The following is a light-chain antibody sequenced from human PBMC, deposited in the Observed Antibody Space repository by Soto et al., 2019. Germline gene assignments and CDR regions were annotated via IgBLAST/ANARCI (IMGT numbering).Light chain of an antibody. CDR1: SSNIGRNA. J-gene: IGLJ2*01. Sequence: QSVLTQPPSASGAPGQRVTISCSGSSSNIGRNAVNWYHQLPGTAPKVFIYSNTERPSGVPDRFSGSKSATSASLAISGLRSEDEGDYYCAAWDDSLGGVVFGGGTKLTVL. V-gene: IGLV1-44*01. CDR3: AAWDDSLGGVV. CDR2: SNT.